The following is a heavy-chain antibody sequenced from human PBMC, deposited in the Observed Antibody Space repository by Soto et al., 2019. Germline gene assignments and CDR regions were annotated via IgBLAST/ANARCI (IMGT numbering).Heavy chain of an antibody. CDR3: ARARDYGDYVPSYYFDY. J-gene: IGHJ4*02. Sequence: GASVKVSCKASGGTFSSYAISWVRQAPGQGLEWMGGIIPIFGTANYAQKFQGRVTITADESTSTAYMELSSLRSEDTAVYYCARARDYGDYVPSYYFDYWGQGTLVTVSS. D-gene: IGHD4-17*01. CDR1: GGTFSSYA. V-gene: IGHV1-69*13. CDR2: IIPIFGTA.